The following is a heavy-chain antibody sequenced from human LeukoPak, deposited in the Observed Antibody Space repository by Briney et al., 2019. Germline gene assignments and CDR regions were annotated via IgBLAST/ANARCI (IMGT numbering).Heavy chain of an antibody. CDR1: GFTFSNYA. V-gene: IGHV3-21*01. CDR2: ISSSSSYI. D-gene: IGHD1-26*01. J-gene: IGHJ6*03. Sequence: GGSLRLSCAASGFTFSNYAMSWVRQAPGKGLEWVSSISSSSSYIYYADSVKGRFTISRDNAKNSLYLQMNSLRAEDTAVYYCARDGSGSYYYYYYYMDVWGKGTTVTVSS. CDR3: ARDGSGSYYYYYYYMDV.